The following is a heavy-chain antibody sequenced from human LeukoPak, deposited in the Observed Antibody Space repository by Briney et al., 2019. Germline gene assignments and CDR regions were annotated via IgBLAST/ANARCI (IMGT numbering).Heavy chain of an antibody. CDR1: GYTFTSYD. CDR3: TRGGPVAGTHKYFQH. CDR2: MNPNNGNT. Sequence: ASVKVSCKASGYTFTSYDINWVRQATGQGLEWMGWMNPNNGNTHYAQKFQGRVTLTRNTSISTTNMELSSLRSEDTAVYYCTRGGPVAGTHKYFQHWGQGTLVTVSS. V-gene: IGHV1-8*01. J-gene: IGHJ1*01. D-gene: IGHD6-19*01.